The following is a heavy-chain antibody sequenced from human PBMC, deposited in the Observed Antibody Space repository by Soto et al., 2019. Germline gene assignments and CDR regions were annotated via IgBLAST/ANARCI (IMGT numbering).Heavy chain of an antibody. CDR3: ARVITIFGVVMIPNWFDP. D-gene: IGHD3-3*01. V-gene: IGHV4-59*01. CDR1: GGSISRYC. J-gene: IGHJ5*02. CDR2: IYYSGST. Sequence: SETLSLTCTVSGGSISRYCWSWMRQPPGKGLEWIGYIYYSGSTNYNPSLKSRVTISVDTSKNQFSLKLSSVTAADTAVYYCARVITIFGVVMIPNWFDPWGQGTLVTVSS.